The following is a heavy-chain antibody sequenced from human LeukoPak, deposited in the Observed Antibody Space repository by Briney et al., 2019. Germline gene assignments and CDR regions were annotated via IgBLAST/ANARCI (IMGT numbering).Heavy chain of an antibody. D-gene: IGHD3-22*01. CDR1: GDSVSSNSAA. J-gene: IGHJ4*02. Sequence: SQTLSLTCAISGDSVSSNSAAWNWIRQSPSRGLEWLGRTYYRSKWYNDYAVSVKSRITISPDTSKNQFSLQLNSVTPEDTAVYYCAREFYYYDSSGYADYWGQGTLVTVSS. CDR2: TYYRSKWYN. CDR3: AREFYYYDSSGYADY. V-gene: IGHV6-1*01.